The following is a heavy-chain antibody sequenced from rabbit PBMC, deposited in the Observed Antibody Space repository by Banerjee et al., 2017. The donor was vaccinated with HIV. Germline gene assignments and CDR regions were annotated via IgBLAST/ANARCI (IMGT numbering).Heavy chain of an antibody. V-gene: IGHV1S39*01. CDR1: GFDFSSFG. D-gene: IGHD4-1*01. CDR2: IDPVFGST. Sequence: QEQLVESGGGLVQPGGSLKLSCKASGFDFSSFGVSWVRQAPGKGLEWIGYIDPVFGSTYYASWVNGRFTISKTSSTTVTLQMTSLTAADTATYFCARDLAGVIGWNFGLWGQGTLVTVS. J-gene: IGHJ4*01. CDR3: ARDLAGVIGWNFGL.